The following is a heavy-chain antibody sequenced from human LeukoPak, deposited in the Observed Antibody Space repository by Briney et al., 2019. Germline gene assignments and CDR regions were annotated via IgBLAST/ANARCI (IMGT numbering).Heavy chain of an antibody. V-gene: IGHV3-30*02. CDR1: GFTFSSYG. CDR2: IRYDGSNK. D-gene: IGHD1-26*01. Sequence: PGGSLRLSCAASGFTFSSYGMHWVRQAPGKGLEWVAFIRYDGSNKYYADSVKGRFTISRDNSKNTLYLQMNSLRAEDTAVYYCAILIVGATDFDYWGQGTLVTVSS. CDR3: AILIVGATDFDY. J-gene: IGHJ4*02.